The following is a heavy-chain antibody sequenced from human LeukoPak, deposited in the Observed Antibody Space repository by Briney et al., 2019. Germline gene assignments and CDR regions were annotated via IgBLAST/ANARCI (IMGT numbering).Heavy chain of an antibody. CDR1: RYTFIGYY. CDR2: INPNSGGT. D-gene: IGHD6-19*01. Sequence: WASVKVSCKASRYTFIGYYMHWVRQAPGQGLEWMGWINPNSGGTKYAQKFQGRVTMTRDTSISTAYMELSRLRSDDTAVYYCAREGQWQFNWFDPWGQRTLVTVSS. CDR3: AREGQWQFNWFDP. J-gene: IGHJ5*02. V-gene: IGHV1-2*02.